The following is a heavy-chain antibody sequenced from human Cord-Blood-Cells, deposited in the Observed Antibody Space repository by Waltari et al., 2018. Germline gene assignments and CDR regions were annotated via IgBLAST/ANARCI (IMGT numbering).Heavy chain of an antibody. J-gene: IGHJ3*02. CDR2: INHSGST. Sequence: QVQLQQWGAGLLKPSETLSLTCAVSGGSFSGYYWSWSRQPPGKGLEWIGEINHSGSTNYNPSLKSRVTISVDTSKNQFSLKLSSVTAADTAVYYCARDRYNGAFDIWGQGTMVTVSS. CDR1: GGSFSGYY. CDR3: ARDRYNGAFDI. V-gene: IGHV4-34*01. D-gene: IGHD1-20*01.